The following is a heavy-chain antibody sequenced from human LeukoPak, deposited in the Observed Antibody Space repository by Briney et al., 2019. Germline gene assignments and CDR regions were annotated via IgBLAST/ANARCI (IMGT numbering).Heavy chain of an antibody. V-gene: IGHV4-61*01. Sequence: ASETLSLTCTVSGGSVSSGSYYWSWIRQPPGKGLDWIGYIYYSGSTNYNPSIKSRVTISVDTSKNQFPLKLSLVTAADTAVYYCARASPDPDIVVVPAALRPDDIWGQGTMVTVSS. CDR2: IYYSGST. CDR3: ARASPDPDIVVVPAALRPDDI. D-gene: IGHD2-2*01. J-gene: IGHJ3*02. CDR1: GGSVSSGSYY.